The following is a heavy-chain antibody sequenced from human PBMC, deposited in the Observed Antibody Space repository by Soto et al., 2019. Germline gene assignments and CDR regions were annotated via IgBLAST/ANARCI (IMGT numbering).Heavy chain of an antibody. CDR1: GFTFSSYG. V-gene: IGHV3-30*03. CDR2: TASDGKTT. CDR3: ARKPETGTTVPFDY. J-gene: IGHJ4*02. Sequence: GGSLRLSCAASGFTFSSYGMHWVRQAPGKGLEWVAVTASDGKTTYYADSVKGRFTISRDNSKSTLLLQMNSLRDEDSAVYYCARKPETGTTVPFDYWGQGTLVTVSS. D-gene: IGHD1-1*01.